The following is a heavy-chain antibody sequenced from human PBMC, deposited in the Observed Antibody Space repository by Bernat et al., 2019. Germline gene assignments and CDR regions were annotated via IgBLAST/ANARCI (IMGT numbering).Heavy chain of an antibody. CDR1: GGTFSSYA. CDR3: ARDSSSFRTGMDV. J-gene: IGHJ6*02. D-gene: IGHD6-6*01. Sequence: QVQMVQSGAEVKETGASVKVSCKASGGTFSSYAISWVRQAPGQGLEWMGGIIPIFGTANYAQKFQGRVTITADKSTSTAYMELSSLRSEDTAVYYCARDSSSFRTGMDVWGQGTTVTVSS. CDR2: IIPIFGTA. V-gene: IGHV1-69*06.